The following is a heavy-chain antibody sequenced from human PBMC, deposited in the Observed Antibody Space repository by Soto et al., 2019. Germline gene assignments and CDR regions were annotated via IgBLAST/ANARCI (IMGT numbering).Heavy chain of an antibody. CDR3: AREVGGDYHYYYGMDV. J-gene: IGHJ6*02. Sequence: ASVKVSCKASGYTFTSYYMHWVRQAPGQGLEWMGIINPSGGSTSYAQKFQGRVTMTRDTSTSTVYMELSSLRSEDTAVYYCAREVGGDYHYYYGMDVWGQGTTVTVSS. CDR2: INPSGGST. CDR1: GYTFTSYY. D-gene: IGHD4-17*01. V-gene: IGHV1-46*01.